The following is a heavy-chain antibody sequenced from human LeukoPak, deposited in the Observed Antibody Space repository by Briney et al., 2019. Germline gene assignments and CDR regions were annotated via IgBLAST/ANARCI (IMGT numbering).Heavy chain of an antibody. Sequence: PSGTLSLTCTVSGGSISSYYWSWIRQPAGKGLEWIGRINTSGSSNYNPSLRSRVTMSVETSKNQFSLNLSSVTAADTAVYYCARDPVAVAGTYWYFDLWGRGTLVTVSS. D-gene: IGHD6-19*01. CDR2: INTSGSS. V-gene: IGHV4-4*07. CDR1: GGSISSYY. CDR3: ARDPVAVAGTYWYFDL. J-gene: IGHJ2*01.